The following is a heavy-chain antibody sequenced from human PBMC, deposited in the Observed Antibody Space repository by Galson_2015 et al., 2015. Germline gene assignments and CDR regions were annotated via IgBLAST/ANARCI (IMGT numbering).Heavy chain of an antibody. CDR3: ARDPDSSSWYDY. CDR1: GGSISSYY. CDR2: IYYSGST. V-gene: IGHV4-59*01. D-gene: IGHD6-13*01. J-gene: IGHJ4*02. Sequence: ETLSLTCTVSGGSISSYYWSWIRQPPGKGLEWIGYIYYSGSTNYNPSLKSRVTISVDTSKNQFSLKLSSVTAADTAVYYCARDPDSSSWYDYWGQGTLVTVSS.